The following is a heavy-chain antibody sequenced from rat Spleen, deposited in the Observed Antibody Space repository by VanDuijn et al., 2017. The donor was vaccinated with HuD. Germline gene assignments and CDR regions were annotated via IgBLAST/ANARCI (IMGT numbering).Heavy chain of an antibody. Sequence: EVQLVESDGGLVQPGKSLKLSCAASGFTFSDYAMAWVRQAPKKGLEWVATITYDGSNTYYRDSVKGRFTISRDNVRSTLSLQMDSLRSEDTATYYCAREAGLPFHHFDYWGQGVMVTVSS. CDR3: AREAGLPFHHFDY. D-gene: IGHD1-4*01. J-gene: IGHJ2*01. V-gene: IGHV5-17*01. CDR2: ITYDGSNT. CDR1: GFTFSDYA.